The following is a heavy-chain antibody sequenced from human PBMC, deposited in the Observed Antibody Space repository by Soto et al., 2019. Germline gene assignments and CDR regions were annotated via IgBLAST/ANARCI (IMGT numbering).Heavy chain of an antibody. CDR3: AKDGNSGSYYLFDY. CDR1: GFTFDDYT. J-gene: IGHJ4*02. Sequence: GGSLRLSCAASGFTFDDYTMHWVRQAPGRGLEWVSLISWDGGSTYYADSVKGRFTISRDNSKNSLYLQMNSLRTEDTALYYCAKDGNSGSYYLFDYWGQGTLVTVSS. D-gene: IGHD1-26*01. V-gene: IGHV3-43*01. CDR2: ISWDGGST.